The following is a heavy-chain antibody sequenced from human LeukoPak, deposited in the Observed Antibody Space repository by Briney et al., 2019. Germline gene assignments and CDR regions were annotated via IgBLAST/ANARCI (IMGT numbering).Heavy chain of an antibody. D-gene: IGHD1-14*01. Sequence: GGSLRLSCAASGFTFNIYGMSWVRQAPGEGLGWVSSVGGGNDIQSADSVKGRFTGFRDDAKSTVYLQMNSLRADDTAIYCAKDATPINSIWDHFDSWGQGTLVTVSS. CDR3: AKDATPINSIWDHFDS. CDR1: GFTFNIYG. V-gene: IGHV3-23*01. J-gene: IGHJ4*02. CDR2: VGGGNDI.